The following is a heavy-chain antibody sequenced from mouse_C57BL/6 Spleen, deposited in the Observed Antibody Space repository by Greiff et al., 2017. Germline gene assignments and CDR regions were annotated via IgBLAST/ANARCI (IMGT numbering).Heavy chain of an antibody. V-gene: IGHV2-5*01. CDR1: GFSFTSYG. CDR2: IWRGGST. Sequence: VQLQQSGPGLVQPSQSLSITCTVSGFSFTSYGVHWVRQSPGKGLEWLGVIWRGGSTDYNAAFMSRLSITKDNAKSQVFFKMNSLQADDTAIDYCSKTGEYYGSSYPFAYWGQGTLVTVSA. CDR3: SKTGEYYGSSYPFAY. D-gene: IGHD1-1*01. J-gene: IGHJ3*01.